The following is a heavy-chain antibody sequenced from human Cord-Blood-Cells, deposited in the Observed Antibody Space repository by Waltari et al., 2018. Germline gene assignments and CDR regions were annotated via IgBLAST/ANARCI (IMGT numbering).Heavy chain of an antibody. CDR2: IIPIFGTA. J-gene: IGHJ4*02. CDR1: GLPFSSHA. CDR3: ARGPDSMTTVTNFDY. Sequence: QVQLVQSGAEVKKPGSSVKVSCKASGLPFSSHAISWARPAPGQGLEWMGGIIPIFGTANYAQKFQGRVTITADESTSTAYMELSSLRSEDTAVYYCARGPDSMTTVTNFDYWGQGTLVTVSS. D-gene: IGHD4-17*01. V-gene: IGHV1-69*01.